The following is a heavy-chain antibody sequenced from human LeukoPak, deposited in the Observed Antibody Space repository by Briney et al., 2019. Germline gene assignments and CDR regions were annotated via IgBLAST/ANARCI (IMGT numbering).Heavy chain of an antibody. Sequence: SETLSLTCAVYGGSFSGYSWTWNRQPPGKGLEWIGEINHSGTTDYNPSLQSRVTISLDTSKNQFSLKVTSVTAADTAVYYCARVRLPPYYYYFYYMDVWGTGTTVTVSS. CDR3: ARVRLPPYYYYFYYMDV. CDR1: GGSFSGYS. D-gene: IGHD5-18*01. V-gene: IGHV4-34*01. CDR2: INHSGTT. J-gene: IGHJ6*03.